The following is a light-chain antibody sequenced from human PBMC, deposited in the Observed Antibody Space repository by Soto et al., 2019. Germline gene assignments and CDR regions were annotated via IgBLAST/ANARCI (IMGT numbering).Light chain of an antibody. CDR3: QHYNNWPYT. V-gene: IGKV3-15*01. J-gene: IGKJ2*01. Sequence: EIVMTQSPATLSVSPGERATLSCRASQSVGSKLAWYQQKPGQAPRLLIYDASTRATGFPPTFSGSGSGTEFTRTISSLQSEDFAVYYCQHYNNWPYTFGQGTKLEVK. CDR2: DAS. CDR1: QSVGSK.